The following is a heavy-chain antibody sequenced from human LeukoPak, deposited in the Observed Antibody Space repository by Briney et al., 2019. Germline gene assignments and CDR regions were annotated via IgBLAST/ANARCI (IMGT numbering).Heavy chain of an antibody. J-gene: IGHJ3*02. CDR3: ARTGWGSDAFDI. CDR1: GYTFTSYD. Sequence: ASVKVSCKASGYTFTSYDINWVRQATGQGLEWMGWTNPNSGNTGYAQKFQGRVTMTRNTSISTAYMELSSLRSEDTAVYYCARTGWGSDAFDIWGQGTMVTVSS. D-gene: IGHD7-27*01. V-gene: IGHV1-8*01. CDR2: TNPNSGNT.